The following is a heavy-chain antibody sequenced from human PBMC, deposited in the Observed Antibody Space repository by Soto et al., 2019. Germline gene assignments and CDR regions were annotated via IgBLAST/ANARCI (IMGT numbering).Heavy chain of an antibody. CDR1: GGSFSGYY. V-gene: IGHV4-34*01. J-gene: IGHJ6*02. Sequence: PSETLSLTCAVYGGSFSGYYWSWIRQPPGKGLEWIGEINHSVSTNYNPSLKSRVTISVDTSKNQFSLKLSSVTAADTAVYYCARGRGYCSGGSCTYYYYGMDVWGQGTRVTVSS. CDR2: INHSVST. D-gene: IGHD2-15*01. CDR3: ARGRGYCSGGSCTYYYYGMDV.